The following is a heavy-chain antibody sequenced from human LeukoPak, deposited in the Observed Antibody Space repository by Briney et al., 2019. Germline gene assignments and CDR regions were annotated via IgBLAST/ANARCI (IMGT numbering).Heavy chain of an antibody. CDR3: ARSYDGSGSYYEAFAFDI. Sequence: SETLSLTCTVSGGTISSYYWSWIRQPPGKGLEWIGYIYYSGSTNYNPSLKSRVTISVDTSKNQSSLKLSSVTAADTAVYYCARSYDGSGSYYEAFAFDIWGQGTMVTVSS. J-gene: IGHJ3*02. CDR1: GGTISSYY. V-gene: IGHV4-59*01. CDR2: IYYSGST. D-gene: IGHD3-10*01.